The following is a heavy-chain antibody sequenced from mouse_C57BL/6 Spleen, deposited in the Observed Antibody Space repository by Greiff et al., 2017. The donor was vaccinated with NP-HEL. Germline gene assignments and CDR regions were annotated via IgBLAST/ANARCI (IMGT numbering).Heavy chain of an antibody. J-gene: IGHJ3*01. V-gene: IGHV14-2*01. CDR2: IDPAGGDT. CDR1: GYNFTDYY. CDR3: AGCVNCNAFAY. D-gene: IGHD4-1*02. Sequence: VQLQQSGAELVKPGASVKLSCTASGYNFTDYYMHWVKQRTEQGLEWIGRIDPAGGDTNYAPKFKGKATITADTSSNTAYMQLSSLTSEDTAVYECAGCVNCNAFAYWGQGTLVTVSA.